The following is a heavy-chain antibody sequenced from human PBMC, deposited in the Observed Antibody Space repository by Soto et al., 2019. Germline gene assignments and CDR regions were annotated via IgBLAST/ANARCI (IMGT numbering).Heavy chain of an antibody. CDR2: INAGNGNT. CDR1: GYTSTSYA. CDR3: ARDIRLNDGVNPYYYYYGMDV. J-gene: IGHJ6*02. V-gene: IGHV1-3*01. D-gene: IGHD1-1*01. Sequence: ASVKVSCKASGYTSTSYAMHWVRQAPGQRLEWMGWINAGNGNTKYSQKFQGRVTITRDTSASTAYMELSSLRSEDTAVYYCARDIRLNDGVNPYYYYYGMDVWGQGTTVTVSS.